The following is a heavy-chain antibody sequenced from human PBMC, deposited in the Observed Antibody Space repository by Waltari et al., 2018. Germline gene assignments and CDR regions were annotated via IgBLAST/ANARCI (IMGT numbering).Heavy chain of an antibody. J-gene: IGHJ4*02. V-gene: IGHV1-58*01. D-gene: IGHD6-13*01. CDR1: GFTFTSSA. Sequence: QMQLVQSGPEVKKPGTSVKVSCKASGFTFTSSAVQWVRQARGQRLEWIGWIVVGSGNTNYAQKFQERVTITRDSSTSTAYMELSSLRSEDTAVYYWAAWGYSSSWYFDYWGQGTLVTVSS. CDR2: IVVGSGNT. CDR3: AAWGYSSSWYFDY.